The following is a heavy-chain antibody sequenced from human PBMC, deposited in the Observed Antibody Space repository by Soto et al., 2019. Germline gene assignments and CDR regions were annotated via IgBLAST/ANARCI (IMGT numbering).Heavy chain of an antibody. D-gene: IGHD6-6*01. V-gene: IGHV4-30-4*01. J-gene: IGHJ6*02. CDR1: GGSISSGDYY. CDR3: ARDWEYSSLSGPYYYGMDV. CDR2: IYYSGST. Sequence: QVQLQESGPGLVKPSQTLSLTCTVSGGSISSGDYYWSWIRQPAGKGLEWIGYIYYSGSTYYNPSLKSRVTISVDTSKNQFSLKLSSVTAADTAVYYCARDWEYSSLSGPYYYGMDVWGQGTTVTVSS.